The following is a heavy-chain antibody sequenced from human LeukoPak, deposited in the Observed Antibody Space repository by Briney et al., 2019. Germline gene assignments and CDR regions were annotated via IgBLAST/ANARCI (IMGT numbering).Heavy chain of an antibody. J-gene: IGHJ5*02. CDR1: GYTFTCYY. CDR2: INPNSGGT. Sequence: ASVKVSCKASGYTFTCYYMHWVRQAPGQGLEWMGWINPNSGGTNYAQKFQGRVTMTRDTSISTAYMELSRLRSDDTAVYYCARVSPPRAAAGFRFDPWGQGTLVTVSS. D-gene: IGHD6-13*01. CDR3: ARVSPPRAAAGFRFDP. V-gene: IGHV1-2*02.